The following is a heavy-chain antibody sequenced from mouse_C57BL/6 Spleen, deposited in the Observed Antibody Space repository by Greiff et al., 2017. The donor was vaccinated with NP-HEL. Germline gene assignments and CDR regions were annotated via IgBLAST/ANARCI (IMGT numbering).Heavy chain of an antibody. Sequence: EVQVVESGGGLVQPGGSMKLSCAASGFTFSDAWMDWVRQSPEKGLEWVAEIRNKANNHATYYAESVKGRFTISRDDSKSSVYLQMNSLRAEDTGIYYCTREYDGYYGYFDYWGQGTTLTVSS. CDR1: GFTFSDAW. V-gene: IGHV6-6*01. D-gene: IGHD2-3*01. J-gene: IGHJ2*01. CDR3: TREYDGYYGYFDY. CDR2: IRNKANNHAT.